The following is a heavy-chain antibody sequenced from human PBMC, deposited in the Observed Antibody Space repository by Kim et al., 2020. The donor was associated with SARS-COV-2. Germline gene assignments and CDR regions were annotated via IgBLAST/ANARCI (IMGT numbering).Heavy chain of an antibody. Sequence: SETLSLTCTVFGGSISSYYWSWIRQPPGKGLEWIGYIYYSESTNYNTSLKGRVTISVDTSKNQFSLKLSSVTAADTAVYYCARGVPYSSSWYWDYFDYWGQGTLVTVSS. CDR1: GGSISSYY. V-gene: IGHV4-59*13. D-gene: IGHD6-13*01. CDR3: ARGVPYSSSWYWDYFDY. J-gene: IGHJ4*02. CDR2: IYYSEST.